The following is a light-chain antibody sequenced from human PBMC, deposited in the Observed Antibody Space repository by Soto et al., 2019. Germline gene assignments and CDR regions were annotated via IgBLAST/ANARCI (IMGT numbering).Light chain of an antibody. CDR3: QQYYSTPLYT. V-gene: IGKV4-1*01. CDR1: LPISNY. Sequence: DIQMTQSQSSLSASVGDRVTLTCRASLPISNYLAWYQQKPGQTHKLLIYWASTRESGVPDRFSGSGSGTDLTLTISSLQAEDVAVYYCQQYYSTPLYTFGQGTKVDIK. J-gene: IGKJ2*01. CDR2: WAS.